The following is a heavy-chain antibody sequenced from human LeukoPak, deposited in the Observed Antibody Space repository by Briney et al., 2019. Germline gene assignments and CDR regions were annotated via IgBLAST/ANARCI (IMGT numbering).Heavy chain of an antibody. CDR3: ARGDDYDFWSGYFV. CDR1: GYTFTGYY. CDR2: INPNSGGT. D-gene: IGHD3-3*01. V-gene: IGHV1-2*02. J-gene: IGHJ4*02. Sequence: ASVKVSCKASGYTFTGYYIHWVRQAPGQGLEWMGWINPNSGGTNYAQKFQGRVTMTRDTSISTAYMELSRLRSDDTAVYYCARGDDYDFWSGYFVWGQGTLVTVSS.